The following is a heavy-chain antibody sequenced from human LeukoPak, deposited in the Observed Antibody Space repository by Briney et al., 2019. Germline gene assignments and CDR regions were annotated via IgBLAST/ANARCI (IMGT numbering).Heavy chain of an antibody. J-gene: IGHJ5*02. V-gene: IGHV1-2*02. CDR2: INPNSGRT. CDR3: ARTREYSSTWFFPPFDP. CDR1: GYTFTSYG. D-gene: IGHD6-13*01. Sequence: ASVKVSCKASGYTFTSYGISWVRQAPGQGLEWMGWINPNSGRTNYAHNFQGRVTLTRDPSISTAYMELTGLTSNDTGVYYCARTREYSSTWFFPPFDPWGQGTLVTVSS.